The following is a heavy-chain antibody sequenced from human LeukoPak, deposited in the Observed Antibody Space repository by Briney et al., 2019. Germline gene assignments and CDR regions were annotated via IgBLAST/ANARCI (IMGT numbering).Heavy chain of an antibody. CDR2: IYDSGTT. V-gene: IGHV4-30-4*01. J-gene: IGHJ4*02. Sequence: SETLSLTCTVSGTSISSDTYYWNWVRQTPGRGLEWIGCIYDSGTTYYNPSLESRITMAMDTSKSQFSLKLTSLTAPDTAVYYCAAGAFTREEHDFWGQGTLVTVFS. CDR1: GTSISSDTYY. D-gene: IGHD1/OR15-1a*01. CDR3: AAGAFTREEHDF.